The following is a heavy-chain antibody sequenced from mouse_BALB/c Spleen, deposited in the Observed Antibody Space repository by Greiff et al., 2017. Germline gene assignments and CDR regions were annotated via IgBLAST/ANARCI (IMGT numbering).Heavy chain of an antibody. J-gene: IGHJ4*01. CDR1: GFTFSSYY. Sequence: EVKLVESGGGLVKPGGSLKLSCAASGFTFSSYYMPWVRQTPEKRLELVAAINSNGGSTYYPDTVKGRCTISRDNATNTLYLQMSSLKSEDTALYDCARQGAYYYDDDYAMDYWGQGTSVTVSS. D-gene: IGHD2-4*01. V-gene: IGHV5-6-2*01. CDR3: ARQGAYYYDDDYAMDY. CDR2: INSNGGST.